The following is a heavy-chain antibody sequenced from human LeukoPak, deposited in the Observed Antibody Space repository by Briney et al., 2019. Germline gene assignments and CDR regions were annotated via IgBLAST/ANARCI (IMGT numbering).Heavy chain of an antibody. J-gene: IGHJ2*01. CDR1: GYFISSGYY. CDR3: ARVSSSWYQGWYFDL. D-gene: IGHD6-13*01. CDR2: LFQSETT. Sequence: SETLSLTCTVSGYFISSGYYWGWIRQPPGKGLEWIGILFQSETTYYNPSLKSRVTISLDTSKNQFSLKLSSVTAADTAVYYCARVSSSWYQGWYFDLWGRGTLVTVSS. V-gene: IGHV4-38-2*02.